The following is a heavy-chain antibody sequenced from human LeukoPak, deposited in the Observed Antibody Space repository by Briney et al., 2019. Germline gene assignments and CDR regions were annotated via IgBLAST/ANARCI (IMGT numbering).Heavy chain of an antibody. CDR2: IYYSGST. D-gene: IGHD3-10*01. CDR1: GASLSPNY. CDR3: ARGHYVSGTGTYPD. J-gene: IGHJ4*02. V-gene: IGHV4-59*01. Sequence: SETLSLTCTVSGASLSPNYWSWIWQHPGKGLEWIVYIYYSGSTDYNPSLKSRVTISLDTSKNQVSLKLNSVTAADTAVHYCARGHYVSGTGTYPDWGQGTLVTVSS.